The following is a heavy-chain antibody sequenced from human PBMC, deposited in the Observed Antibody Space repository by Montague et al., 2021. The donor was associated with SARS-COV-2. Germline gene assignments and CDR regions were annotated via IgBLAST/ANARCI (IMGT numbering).Heavy chain of an antibody. Sequence: SLRLSCAASGFTFSSFTMSWVRLAPGKELEWVSTISGSGGSTWYADSVKGRFTISRDNSKSTLFLQMNSLRAEDTALYYCTGADNYGSWGRGTPVTVSS. D-gene: IGHD4-17*01. CDR1: GFTFSSFT. CDR2: ISGSGGST. V-gene: IGHV3-23*01. CDR3: TGADNYGS. J-gene: IGHJ5*02.